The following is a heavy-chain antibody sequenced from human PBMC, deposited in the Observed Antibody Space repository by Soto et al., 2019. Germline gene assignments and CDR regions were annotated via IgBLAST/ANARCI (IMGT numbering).Heavy chain of an antibody. CDR2: ISAYNGNT. J-gene: IGHJ3*02. CDR1: GYTFTSYG. Sequence: QVQLVQSGAEVKKPGASVKVSCKASGYTFTSYGISWVRQAPGQGLEWMGWISAYNGNTNYAQKRPGIVTLTTETSTSTAYMELRSLRSDDTAVYYCARDGTYFGSGIGAFDIWGQGTMVTVSS. D-gene: IGHD3-10*01. CDR3: ARDGTYFGSGIGAFDI. V-gene: IGHV1-18*01.